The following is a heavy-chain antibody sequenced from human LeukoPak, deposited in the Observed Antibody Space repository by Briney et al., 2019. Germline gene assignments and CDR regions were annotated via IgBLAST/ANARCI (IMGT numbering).Heavy chain of an antibody. CDR1: GFTFSSYE. V-gene: IGHV3-48*03. CDR3: ARDLGAYCGGDCYSYYFDY. Sequence: PGGSLRLSCAASGFTFSSYEMNWVRQAPGKGLEWVSYISSSGSTIYYADSVKGRFTISRDNAKNSLYLQMNSLRAEDTAVYYCARDLGAYCGGDCYSYYFDYWGQGTLVTVSS. D-gene: IGHD2-21*02. CDR2: ISSSGSTI. J-gene: IGHJ4*02.